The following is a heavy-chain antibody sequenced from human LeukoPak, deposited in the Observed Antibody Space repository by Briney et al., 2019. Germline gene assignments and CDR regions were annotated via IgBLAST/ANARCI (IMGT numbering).Heavy chain of an antibody. CDR1: GGSISSGGYY. J-gene: IGHJ4*02. V-gene: IGHV4-30-2*01. CDR3: ARGYNSGWYAY. Sequence: ASQTLSLTCTVSGGSISSGGYYWSWIRQPPGKGLEWIGYIYHSGSTYYNPSLKSRVTISVDRSKNQFSLKVNSVTAADTAVYYCARGYNSGWYAYWGQGTLVTVSS. CDR2: IYHSGST. D-gene: IGHD6-19*01.